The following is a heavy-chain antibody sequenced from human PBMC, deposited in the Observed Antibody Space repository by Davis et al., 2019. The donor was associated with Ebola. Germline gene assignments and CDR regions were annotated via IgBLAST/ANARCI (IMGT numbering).Heavy chain of an antibody. CDR1: GFTFSNYG. V-gene: IGHV3-30*03. J-gene: IGHJ4*02. CDR2: ISYDGSQK. Sequence: GESLKISCAASGFTFSNYGMHWVRQAPGKGLEWVALISYDGSQKYYADSVKGRFTISRDNSKNTLYLQMNSLRVEDTAVYYCARARVFDYWGQGTLVTVSS. CDR3: ARARVFDY.